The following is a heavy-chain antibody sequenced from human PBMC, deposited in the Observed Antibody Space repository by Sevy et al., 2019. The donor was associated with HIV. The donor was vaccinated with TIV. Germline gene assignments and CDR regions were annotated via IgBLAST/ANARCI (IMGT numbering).Heavy chain of an antibody. Sequence: ASVKVSCKASGYTFTSYAMHWVRQAPGQRLEWMGWINAGNGNTKYSQKFQGRVTITRDTSASTAYMELSSLGSEDTAVYYCARVRYYDFWSAPNGMDVWGQGTTVTVSS. CDR1: GYTFTSYA. CDR3: ARVRYYDFWSAPNGMDV. CDR2: INAGNGNT. D-gene: IGHD3-3*01. J-gene: IGHJ6*02. V-gene: IGHV1-3*01.